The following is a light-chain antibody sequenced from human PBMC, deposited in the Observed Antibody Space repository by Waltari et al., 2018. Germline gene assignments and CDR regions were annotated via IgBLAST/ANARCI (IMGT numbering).Light chain of an antibody. J-gene: IGLJ2*01. CDR1: SSDVGIYRF. CDR2: EVR. CDR3: SSYTTSTSYVV. V-gene: IGLV2-14*01. Sequence: QSALTQPASVSGSPGQSITISCTGTSSDVGIYRFVSWYQQHPGKAPKLMIYEVRNRPSGVSNRFSGSKSGNTASLTISGLQAEDEADYYCSSYTTSTSYVVFGGGTKLTVL.